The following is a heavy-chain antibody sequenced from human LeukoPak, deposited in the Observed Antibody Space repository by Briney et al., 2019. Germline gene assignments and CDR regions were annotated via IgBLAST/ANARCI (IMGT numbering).Heavy chain of an antibody. CDR3: ARDLGAYGSSDY. V-gene: IGHV3-21*01. Sequence: GGSLRLSCAASGFTFSHYTMNWVRQAPGKGLEWVSSITSSSIYIYYADSVKGRFTISRDNAKNSLCLQMNSLRAEDTAVYYCARDLGAYGSSDYWGQGTLVTVSS. D-gene: IGHD3-10*01. CDR2: ITSSSIYI. J-gene: IGHJ4*02. CDR1: GFTFSHYT.